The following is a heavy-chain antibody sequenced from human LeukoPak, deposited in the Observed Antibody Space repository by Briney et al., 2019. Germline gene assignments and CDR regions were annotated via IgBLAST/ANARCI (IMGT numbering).Heavy chain of an antibody. CDR1: GGSISSYY. V-gene: IGHV4-59*01. J-gene: IGHJ6*02. Sequence: PSETLSLTCTVSGGSISSYYWSWIRQPPGKGLEWIGYIYYSGSTNYNPSLKSRVTISVDTSKNQFSLKLSSVTAADTAVYYCASFIQGGYYGMDVWGQGTTVTVSS. CDR3: ASFIQGGYYGMDV. D-gene: IGHD3-16*01. CDR2: IYYSGST.